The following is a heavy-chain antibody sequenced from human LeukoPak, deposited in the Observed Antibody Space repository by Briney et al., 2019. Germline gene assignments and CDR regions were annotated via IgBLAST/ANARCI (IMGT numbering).Heavy chain of an antibody. J-gene: IGHJ5*02. CDR2: ISGSGGNT. CDR1: GFTFSSYA. V-gene: IGHV3-23*01. CDR3: AKSRPSITGCCKGWFDP. D-gene: IGHD2-2*01. Sequence: GGSLRLSCAASGFTFSSYAMNWVRQAPGRGLEWVSVISGSGGNTYYADSVEGRFSISRDNSKNTLYLQMNSLRAEDTAVYYCAKSRPSITGCCKGWFDPWGQGALVTVSS.